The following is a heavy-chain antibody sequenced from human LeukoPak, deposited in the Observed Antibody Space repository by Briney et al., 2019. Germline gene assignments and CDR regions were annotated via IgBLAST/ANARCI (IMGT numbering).Heavy chain of an antibody. CDR1: GGTFSSYA. CDR2: IIPILGIA. CDR3: ARDPGYCSGGSCYYYYGMDV. V-gene: IGHV1-69*04. J-gene: IGHJ6*02. D-gene: IGHD2-15*01. Sequence: GSSVRVSCKASGGTFSSYAISWVRQAPGQGLEWMGRIIPILGIANYAQKFQGRVTITADKSASTAYMELSSLRSEDTAVYYCARDPGYCSGGSCYYYYGMDVWGQGTTVTVSS.